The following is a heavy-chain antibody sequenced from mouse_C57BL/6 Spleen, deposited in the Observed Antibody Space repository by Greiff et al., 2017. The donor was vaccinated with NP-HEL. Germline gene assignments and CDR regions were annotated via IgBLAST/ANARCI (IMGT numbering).Heavy chain of an antibody. CDR1: GYTFTSYW. Sequence: VQLQQSGTVLARPGASVKMSCKTSGYTFTSYWMHWVKQRPGQGLEWIGAIYPGNSDTSYNQKFKGKAKLTAVTSASTAYMELSSLTNEDSAVYYCTRYEDRDDYASYFDYWGQGTTLTVSS. J-gene: IGHJ2*01. CDR3: TRYEDRDDYASYFDY. CDR2: IYPGNSDT. D-gene: IGHD2-4*01. V-gene: IGHV1-5*01.